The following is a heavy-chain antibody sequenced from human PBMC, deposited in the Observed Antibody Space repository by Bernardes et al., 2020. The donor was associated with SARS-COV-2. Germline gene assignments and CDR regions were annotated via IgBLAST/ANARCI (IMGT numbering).Heavy chain of an antibody. CDR3: ARDRSVVVPAAMSAFRNWFDP. J-gene: IGHJ5*02. V-gene: IGHV4-59*01. CDR1: GGSISTYY. D-gene: IGHD2-2*01. CDR2: IYDTGST. Sequence: SETLSLTCTVSGGSISTYYWSWIRQPPGKGLEWIGNIYDTGSTTYNPSLKSRVTISIDMSNNQFSLKMSSVTAADTAMYYCARDRSVVVPAAMSAFRNWFDPWGQGTLVTVSS.